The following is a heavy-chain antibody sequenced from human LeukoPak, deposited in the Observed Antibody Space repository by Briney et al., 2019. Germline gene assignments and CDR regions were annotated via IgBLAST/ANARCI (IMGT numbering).Heavy chain of an antibody. CDR2: IIPIFGTA. CDR3: ARTYSSSDEFDY. V-gene: IGHV1-69*13. J-gene: IGHJ4*02. D-gene: IGHD6-13*01. Sequence: SVKVSCKASGYTFTSYGISWVRQAPGQGLEWMGGIIPIFGTANYAQKFQGRVTITADESTSTAYMELSSLRSEDTAVYYCARTYSSSDEFDYWGQGTLVTVSS. CDR1: GYTFTSYG.